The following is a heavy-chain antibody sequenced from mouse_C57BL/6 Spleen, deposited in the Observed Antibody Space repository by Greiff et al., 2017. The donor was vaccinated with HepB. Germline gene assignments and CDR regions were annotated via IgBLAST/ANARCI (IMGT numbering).Heavy chain of an antibody. J-gene: IGHJ2*01. D-gene: IGHD2-5*01. CDR1: GFTFTDYY. Sequence: EVKLMESGGGLVQPGGSLSLSCAASGFTFTDYYMSWVRQPPGKALEWLGFIRNKANGYTTEYSASVKGRFTISRENSQSILYLQMKALRAEDSATYYCARAYYRNYGGGFFDYWGQGTTLTVSS. V-gene: IGHV7-3*01. CDR3: ARAYYRNYGGGFFDY. CDR2: IRNKANGYTT.